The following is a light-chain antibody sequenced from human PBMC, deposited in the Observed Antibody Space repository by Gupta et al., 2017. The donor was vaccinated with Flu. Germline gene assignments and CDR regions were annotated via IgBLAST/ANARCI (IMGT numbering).Light chain of an antibody. V-gene: IGLV1-44*01. Sequence: SDSNVGINSVNWYQQFPGMAPKLLIYGNDLRPSGVPDRCSGSKSGASASLAISGLQSEDEADYYCEAWDDSLNGPLFGGGTKLTVL. CDR2: GND. J-gene: IGLJ3*02. CDR1: DSNVGINS. CDR3: EAWDDSLNGPL.